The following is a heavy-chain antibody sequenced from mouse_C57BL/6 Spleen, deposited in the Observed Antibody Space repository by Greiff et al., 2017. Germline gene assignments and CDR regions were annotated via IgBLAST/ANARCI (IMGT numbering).Heavy chain of an antibody. D-gene: IGHD1-1*02. CDR3: TRWTVVGAMDY. V-gene: IGHV1-15*01. CDR2: IDPETGGP. Sequence: QVQLQQSGAELVRPGASVTLSCKASGYTFTDYEMHWVKQTPVHGLEWIGAIDPETGGPAYNQKFKGKAILTADKSSSTAYMELRSLTSEDSAVYYCTRWTVVGAMDYWGQGTSVTVSS. J-gene: IGHJ4*01. CDR1: GYTFTDYE.